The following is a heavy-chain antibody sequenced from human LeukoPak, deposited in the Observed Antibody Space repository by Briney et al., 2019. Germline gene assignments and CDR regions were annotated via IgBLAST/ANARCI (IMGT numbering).Heavy chain of an antibody. Sequence: SVKVSCKASGGTFSSYAISWVRQAPGQGLEWMGGIIPIFGTANYAQKFQGRVTITADESTSTAYMELSSLRSEDTAVYYCARDYSGDCSGTSCYTGNWFDPWGQGTLVTVSS. CDR1: GGTFSSYA. CDR2: IIPIFGTA. V-gene: IGHV1-69*13. CDR3: ARDYSGDCSGTSCYTGNWFDP. J-gene: IGHJ5*02. D-gene: IGHD2-2*02.